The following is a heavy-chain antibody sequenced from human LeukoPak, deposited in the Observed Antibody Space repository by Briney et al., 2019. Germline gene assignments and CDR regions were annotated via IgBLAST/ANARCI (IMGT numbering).Heavy chain of an antibody. J-gene: IGHJ4*02. Sequence: SETLSLTCTVSGGSISSYYWSWIRQPPGKGLEWIAYIYYSGSTNYNPSLKSRVTISVDTSKNQFSLKLSSVTAADTAVYYCARSKDGYIDHFDYWGQGTLVTVSS. D-gene: IGHD5-24*01. CDR1: GGSISSYY. CDR3: ARSKDGYIDHFDY. CDR2: IYYSGST. V-gene: IGHV4-59*01.